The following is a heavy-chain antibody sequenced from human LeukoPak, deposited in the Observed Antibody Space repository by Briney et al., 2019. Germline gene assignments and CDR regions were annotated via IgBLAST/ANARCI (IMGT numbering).Heavy chain of an antibody. J-gene: IGHJ4*02. Sequence: SKTLSLTCTVSGGSISSYYWSWIRQPAGKGLEWIGRISNSGSNNYNPSLKSRVTMSVDTSKNQVSLKLSAVTAADTAVYYCARSAAMGDFDYWGQGTLVTVSS. CDR1: GGSISSYY. D-gene: IGHD5-18*01. V-gene: IGHV4-4*07. CDR2: ISNSGSN. CDR3: ARSAAMGDFDY.